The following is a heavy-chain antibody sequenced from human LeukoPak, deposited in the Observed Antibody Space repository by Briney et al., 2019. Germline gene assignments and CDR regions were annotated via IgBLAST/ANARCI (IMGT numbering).Heavy chain of an antibody. CDR2: ISYDGSNK. CDR3: AKDYGDYVDMYYFDY. D-gene: IGHD4-17*01. CDR1: GFTFSSYG. V-gene: IGHV3-30*18. Sequence: GGSLRLSCAASGFTFSSYGMHWVRQAPGKGLEWVAVISYDGSNKYYADSVKGRFTISRDNSKNTLYLQMNSLRAEDTAVYYCAKDYGDYVDMYYFDYWGQGTLVTVSS. J-gene: IGHJ4*02.